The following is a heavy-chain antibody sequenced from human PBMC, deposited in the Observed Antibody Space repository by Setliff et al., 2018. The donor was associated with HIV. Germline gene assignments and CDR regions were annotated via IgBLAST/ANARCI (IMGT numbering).Heavy chain of an antibody. D-gene: IGHD3-10*01. CDR1: GGSISNYY. J-gene: IGHJ4*02. CDR2: ISYTGST. V-gene: IGHV4-59*01. Sequence: TSETLSLTCTVSGGSISNYYWSWLRQPQGKGLEWIGYISYTGSTNYNPSLKSRVTISVDTSKNQFSLKPSSVTAADTAVYYCAGGLHYGLGKFGYWGQGTLVTVSS. CDR3: AGGLHYGLGKFGY.